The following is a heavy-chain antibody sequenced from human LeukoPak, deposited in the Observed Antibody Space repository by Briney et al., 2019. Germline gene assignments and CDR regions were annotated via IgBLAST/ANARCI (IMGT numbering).Heavy chain of an antibody. D-gene: IGHD3-10*01. V-gene: IGHV5-51*01. Sequence: GESLKISCKGSGYSFTSYWIGWVRQMPGKGLEWMGIIYPGDSDTRYSPSFQGQVTISADKSISTAYLQWSSLKASDTAMYFCARLDGLLWFRELSPPYGMDVWGQGTTVTVSS. CDR2: IYPGDSDT. J-gene: IGHJ6*02. CDR1: GYSFTSYW. CDR3: ARLDGLLWFRELSPPYGMDV.